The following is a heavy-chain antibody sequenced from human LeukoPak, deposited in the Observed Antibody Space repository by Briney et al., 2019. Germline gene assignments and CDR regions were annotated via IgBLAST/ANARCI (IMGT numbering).Heavy chain of an antibody. CDR3: ARVSGRITMIVVVMAFGY. D-gene: IGHD3-22*01. CDR2: ISDSGGST. CDR1: GFTFSSYT. J-gene: IGHJ4*02. Sequence: PGGSLRLSCAASGFTFSSYTMSWVRQAPGKGLEWVSAISDSGGSTYYADSVKGRFTISRDNSKNTLYLQMNSLRAEDTAVYYCARVSGRITMIVVVMAFGYWGQGTLVTVSS. V-gene: IGHV3-23*01.